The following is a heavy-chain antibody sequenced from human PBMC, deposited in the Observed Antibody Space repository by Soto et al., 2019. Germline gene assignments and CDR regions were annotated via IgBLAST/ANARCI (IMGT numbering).Heavy chain of an antibody. V-gene: IGHV3-7*03. J-gene: IGHJ4*02. CDR2: VNQDGTQK. CDR1: GFTFSGYW. D-gene: IGHD6-19*01. CDR3: ERWESSDWYLGI. Sequence: EVQLVESGGGLVQPGGSLRLSCAGSGFTFSGYWMTWVRQPPGKGLEWVASVNQDGTQKFYVDSVKGRFTISRDNAKNSLFLQMISLRAKDTAVYYCERWESSDWYLGIWGQGTLVTVSS.